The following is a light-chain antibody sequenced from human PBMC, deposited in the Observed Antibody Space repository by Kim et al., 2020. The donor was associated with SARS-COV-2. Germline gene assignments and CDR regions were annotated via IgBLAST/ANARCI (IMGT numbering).Light chain of an antibody. V-gene: IGKV3-11*01. J-gene: IGKJ4*01. Sequence: EIVLTQSPATLSLSPGERATLSCRASQSVSSYLAWYQQKPGQAPRLLIYDASNRATAIPARFSGSGSGTDFTLTISSLEPEDFAVYYCQQRRNWPTFGGGTKVDIK. CDR2: DAS. CDR1: QSVSSY. CDR3: QQRRNWPT.